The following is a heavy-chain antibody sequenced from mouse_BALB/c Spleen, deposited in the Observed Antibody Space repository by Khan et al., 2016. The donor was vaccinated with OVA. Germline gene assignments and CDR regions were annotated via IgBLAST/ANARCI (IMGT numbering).Heavy chain of an antibody. J-gene: IGHJ2*01. CDR3: ARDRIDY. V-gene: IGHV1-7*01. Sequence: QVQLQQSGAEQAKPGASVKMSCKTSGYTFSSYWMHWVKQRPGQGLEWIGYINPTSGYTEYNEKFKDKATLSADKSSSTAYMQLTSLTSEDSAVYYCARDRIDYWGQGTTLPVSS. CDR1: GYTFSSYW. CDR2: INPTSGYT.